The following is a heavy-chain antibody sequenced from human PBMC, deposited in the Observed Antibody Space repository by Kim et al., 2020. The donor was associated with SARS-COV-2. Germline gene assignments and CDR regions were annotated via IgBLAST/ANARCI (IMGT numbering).Heavy chain of an antibody. CDR2: INDDGSDT. Sequence: GGSLRLSCAASGFTFSDFNMHWVRQDPGKGLIWVSRINDDGSDTRYADFAKGRFTISRDNAKNTLNLQMHSLRAEDTAVYYCARDLDYILFDYWGQGALVSVSS. J-gene: IGHJ4*02. CDR1: GFTFSDFN. D-gene: IGHD4-4*01. CDR3: ARDLDYILFDY. V-gene: IGHV3-74*01.